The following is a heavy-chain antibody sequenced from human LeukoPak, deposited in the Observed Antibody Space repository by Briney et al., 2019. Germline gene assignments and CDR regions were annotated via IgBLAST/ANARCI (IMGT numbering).Heavy chain of an antibody. J-gene: IGHJ4*02. CDR2: ISDDGSNT. Sequence: PGGSLRLSCTASGFTLSSFGMHWVRQAPGKGLEWVAVISDDGSNTYYADSVKGRFTISRDNSKNTLYLQLNSLRAEDTAVYYCAKEFLGGQGTLVTVSS. V-gene: IGHV3-30*18. D-gene: IGHD2-21*01. CDR1: GFTLSSFG. CDR3: AKEFL.